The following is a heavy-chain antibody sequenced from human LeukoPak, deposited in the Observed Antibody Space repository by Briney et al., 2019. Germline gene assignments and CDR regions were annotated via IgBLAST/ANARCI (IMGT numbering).Heavy chain of an antibody. V-gene: IGHV3-23*01. Sequence: GGSLRLSCAASGFTFSSYDMNWVRQAPGKGLEWVSGIRASGSGTYYADSVKGRFTISRDNSKNTLYLQMNSLRAEDTAVYYCARETIAARTFDYWGQGTLVTVSS. J-gene: IGHJ4*02. CDR1: GFTFSSYD. D-gene: IGHD6-6*01. CDR3: ARETIAARTFDY. CDR2: IRASGSGT.